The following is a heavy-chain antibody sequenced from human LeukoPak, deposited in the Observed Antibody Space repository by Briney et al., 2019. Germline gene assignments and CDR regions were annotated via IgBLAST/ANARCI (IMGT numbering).Heavy chain of an antibody. CDR2: ISSSGSVI. D-gene: IGHD1-26*01. CDR1: GFKFSDYY. V-gene: IGHV3-11*04. J-gene: IGHJ6*03. Sequence: GGSLRLSCAASGFKFSDYYMSWIRQAPGKGLEWVSYISSSGSVIDYGDSVKGRFTISRANAENSLYLQMNSLRPGDTAVYYCVRAPPGSRAYHYSYMDVWGKGTTVTISS. CDR3: VRAPPGSRAYHYSYMDV.